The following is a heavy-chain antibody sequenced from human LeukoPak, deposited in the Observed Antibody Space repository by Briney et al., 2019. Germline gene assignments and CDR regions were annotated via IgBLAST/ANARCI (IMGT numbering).Heavy chain of an antibody. V-gene: IGHV3-48*03. Sequence: GGSLRLSCAASGFTFCSYEMNWVRQAPGKGLEWVSYISSSGSTIYYADSVKGRFTISRDNAKNSLYLQMNSLRAEDTAVYYCARGIFREYQLLPNGMDVWGQGTTVTVSS. D-gene: IGHD2-2*01. CDR2: ISSSGSTI. J-gene: IGHJ6*02. CDR3: ARGIFREYQLLPNGMDV. CDR1: GFTFCSYE.